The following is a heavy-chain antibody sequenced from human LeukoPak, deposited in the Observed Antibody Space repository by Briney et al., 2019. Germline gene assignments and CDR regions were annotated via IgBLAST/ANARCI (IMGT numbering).Heavy chain of an antibody. CDR1: GGSISSYY. Sequence: SETLSLTCTVSGGSISSYYLGWIRQPPGKGLEWIGYIYYSGSTNYNPSLKSRVTISVDTFKNQFSLKLSSVTAADTAVYYCARAAVPYYFDYWGQGTLVTVSS. CDR2: IYYSGST. V-gene: IGHV4-59*01. J-gene: IGHJ4*02. D-gene: IGHD2-2*01. CDR3: ARAAVPYYFDY.